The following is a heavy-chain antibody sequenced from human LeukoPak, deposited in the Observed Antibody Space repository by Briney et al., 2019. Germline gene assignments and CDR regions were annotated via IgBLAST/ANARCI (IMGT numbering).Heavy chain of an antibody. CDR2: IYSGGST. Sequence: LSLTCTVSGGSISSGGYYMSWVRQAPGKGLEWVSVIYSGGSTYYADSVKGRFTISRDNSKNTLYLQMNSLRAEDTAVYYCARDRGNFDYWGQGTLVTVSS. CDR3: ARDRGNFDY. V-gene: IGHV3-66*01. CDR1: GGSISSGGYY. D-gene: IGHD2-21*01. J-gene: IGHJ4*02.